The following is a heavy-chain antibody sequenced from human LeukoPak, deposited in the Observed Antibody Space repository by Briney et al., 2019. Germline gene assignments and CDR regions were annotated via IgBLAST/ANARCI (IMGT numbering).Heavy chain of an antibody. CDR3: ATTGTDYYFDY. J-gene: IGHJ4*02. CDR1: GFTFSGYW. V-gene: IGHV3-74*01. D-gene: IGHD3/OR15-3a*01. CDR2: IKSDGSST. Sequence: GGSLRLSCAASGFTFSGYWMHWVRQAPGKGLVWVSHIKSDGSSTNYADSVKGRFTISRDNAKNTLYLQMDSLRAEDTAVYYCATTGTDYYFDYWGQGTLVTVSS.